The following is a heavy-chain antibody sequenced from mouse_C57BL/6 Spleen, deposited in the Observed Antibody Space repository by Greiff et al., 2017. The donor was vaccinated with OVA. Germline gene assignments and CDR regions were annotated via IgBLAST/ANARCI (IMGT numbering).Heavy chain of an antibody. CDR3: AETAQATGAY. CDR1: GYTFTSYG. J-gene: IGHJ3*01. CDR2: IYPRSGNT. D-gene: IGHD3-2*02. Sequence: VQLQQSGAELARPGASVKLSCKASGYTFTSYGISWVKQRTGQGLEWIGEIYPRSGNTYYNEKFKGKATLTADKSSSTAYMELRSLTSEDSAVYFCAETAQATGAYWGQGTLVTVSA. V-gene: IGHV1-81*01.